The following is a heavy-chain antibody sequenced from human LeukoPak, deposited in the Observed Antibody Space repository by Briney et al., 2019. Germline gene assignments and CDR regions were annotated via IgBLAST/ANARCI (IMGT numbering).Heavy chain of an antibody. CDR2: IYYSGST. V-gene: IGHV4-61*01. J-gene: IGHJ6*03. Sequence: PSETLSLTCTVSGGSISSSSYSWSWIRQPPGKGLEWIGYIYYSGSTNYNPSLKSRVTISVDTSKNQFSLKLSSVTAADTAVYYCARGGQWLYAYYYYYMDVWGKGTTVTISS. CDR3: ARGGQWLYAYYYYYMDV. D-gene: IGHD6-19*01. CDR1: GGSISSSSYS.